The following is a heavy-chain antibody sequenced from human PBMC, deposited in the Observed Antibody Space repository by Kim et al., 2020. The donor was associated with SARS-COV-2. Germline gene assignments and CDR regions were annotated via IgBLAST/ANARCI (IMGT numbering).Heavy chain of an antibody. V-gene: IGHV3-74*01. CDR3: ARRQFTSGWYYFDY. Sequence: ADSVKGRFTIYRDNAKNTLYLQMNSLRAEDTAVYYCARRQFTSGWYYFDYWGQGTLVTVSS. D-gene: IGHD6-19*01. J-gene: IGHJ4*02.